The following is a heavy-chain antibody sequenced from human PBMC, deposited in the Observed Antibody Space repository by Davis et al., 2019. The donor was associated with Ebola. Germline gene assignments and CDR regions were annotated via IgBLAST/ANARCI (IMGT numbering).Heavy chain of an antibody. V-gene: IGHV1-69*10. Sequence: SVQVSCKASAGTFSSYAISCVRQAPGQGLEGMGRIITILGIANYAQKFQGRVTTTADKSTRTAYLELSSLRSEDTAVSYCAKAGQQMVRRIAGWLDPWGQGTLVTVSS. D-gene: IGHD6-13*01. CDR2: IITILGIA. J-gene: IGHJ5*02. CDR3: AKAGQQMVRRIAGWLDP. CDR1: AGTFSSYA.